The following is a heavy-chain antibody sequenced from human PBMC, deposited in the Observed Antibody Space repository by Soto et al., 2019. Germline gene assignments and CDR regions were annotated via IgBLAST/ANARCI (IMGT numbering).Heavy chain of an antibody. CDR1: GGTFSSYA. J-gene: IGHJ3*02. V-gene: IGHV1-69*13. D-gene: IGHD2-2*01. CDR2: IIPIFGTA. Sequence: SVKVSCKASGGTFSSYAISWVRQAPGQGLEWMGGIIPIFGTANYAQKFQGRVTITADESTSTAYMELSSLRSEDTAVYYCARIQPAAISDAFDIWGQGTMVTVSS. CDR3: ARIQPAAISDAFDI.